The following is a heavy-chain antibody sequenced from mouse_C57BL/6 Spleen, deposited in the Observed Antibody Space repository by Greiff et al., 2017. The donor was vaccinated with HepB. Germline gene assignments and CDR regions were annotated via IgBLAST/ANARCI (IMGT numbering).Heavy chain of an antibody. D-gene: IGHD2-4*01. Sequence: VQLKESGPGLVQPSQSLSITCTVSGFSLTSYGVHWVRQSPGKGLEWLGVIWSGGSKDYNAAFISRLSISKDNSKSQVFFKMNSLQADDTAIYYCARRELRGYFDYWGQGTTLTVSS. CDR2: IWSGGSK. J-gene: IGHJ2*01. V-gene: IGHV2-2*01. CDR3: ARRELRGYFDY. CDR1: GFSLTSYG.